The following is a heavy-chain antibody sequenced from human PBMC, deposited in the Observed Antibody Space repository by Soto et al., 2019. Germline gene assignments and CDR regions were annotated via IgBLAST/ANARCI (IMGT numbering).Heavy chain of an antibody. Sequence: ASVKVSCKASGYPFSTYGISWLRQAPGQGLEWMGWISGYNDNTNYAQEFQGRVTMATDTSTSTAYMELRSLRSDDTAVYYCARDLAGARKTRGYSYGSTSLDYFDYWGQGTLVTVSS. CDR2: ISGYNDNT. CDR3: ARDLAGARKTRGYSYGSTSLDYFDY. CDR1: GYPFSTYG. D-gene: IGHD5-18*01. J-gene: IGHJ4*02. V-gene: IGHV1-18*04.